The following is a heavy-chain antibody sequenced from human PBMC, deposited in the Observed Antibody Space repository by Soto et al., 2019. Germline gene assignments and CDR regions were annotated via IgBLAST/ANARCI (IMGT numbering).Heavy chain of an antibody. CDR2: IIPIFGTA. V-gene: IGHV1-69*13. CDR1: GGTFSSYA. CDR3: AQRIAARPGYYYYGMDV. J-gene: IGHJ6*02. Sequence: ASVKVSCKASGGTFSSYAISWVRQAPGQGLEWMGGIIPIFGTANYAQKFQGRVTITADESTSTAYMELSSLRSEDTAVYYCAQRIAARPGYYYYGMDVWGQGTTVTVSS. D-gene: IGHD6-6*01.